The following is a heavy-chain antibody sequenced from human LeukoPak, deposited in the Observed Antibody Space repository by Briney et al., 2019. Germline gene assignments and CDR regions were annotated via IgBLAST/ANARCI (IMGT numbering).Heavy chain of an antibody. CDR3: ARDSEVRDRGHDAFDI. V-gene: IGHV4-39*07. J-gene: IGHJ3*02. D-gene: IGHD3-10*01. CDR2: VYHSGNT. Sequence: SETLSLTCTVSGGSISSSSYYWGWIRQSPGKGLEWIGSVYHSGNTYYNPSLKNRVTISLDMSKSQFSLNVTSVTAADTAMYYCARDSEVRDRGHDAFDIWGQGTMVTVSS. CDR1: GGSISSSSYY.